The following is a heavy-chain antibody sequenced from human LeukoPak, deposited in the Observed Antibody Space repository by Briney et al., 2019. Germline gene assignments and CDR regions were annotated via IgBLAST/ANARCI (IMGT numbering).Heavy chain of an antibody. J-gene: IGHJ4*02. CDR1: GGSVSSYEYY. V-gene: IGHV4-39*01. Sequence: PSETLSLTCTVSGGSVSSYEYYCGWIRQPPGKGLEWIGNTYYSGSTYYNPSLKSRLTMSVDTSKNQFSLKMSSVTAADTAVYYCARLSKGRYFDYIFDHWGQGALVTVSS. CDR3: ARLSKGRYFDYIFDH. D-gene: IGHD3-9*01. CDR2: TYYSGST.